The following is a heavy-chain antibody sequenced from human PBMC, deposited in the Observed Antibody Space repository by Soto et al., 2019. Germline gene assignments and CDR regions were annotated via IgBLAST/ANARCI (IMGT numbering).Heavy chain of an antibody. CDR3: AASCVGCGGFNYYGMDV. Sequence: QVQLQESGAGLVKPSQTLSLTCTVSGGSISSGGYYWNWIRQHPGKGLEWIGYIYYSGTTYYNPSLKSRVTISVDTSKNQFSLKLSSVTAADTAVYYCAASCVGCGGFNYYGMDVWGQGTTVTVSS. CDR2: IYYSGTT. D-gene: IGHD2-21*01. J-gene: IGHJ6*02. V-gene: IGHV4-31*03. CDR1: GGSISSGGYY.